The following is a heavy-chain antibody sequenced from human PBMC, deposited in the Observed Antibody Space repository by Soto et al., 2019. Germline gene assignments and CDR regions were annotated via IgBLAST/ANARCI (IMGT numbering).Heavy chain of an antibody. V-gene: IGHV1-69*06. Sequence: QVYLVQSGAEVKKPGSSVKISCKASGGIFSSNTINWVRQAAGQGLEWMGGIIPLFGTANYAEKFQGRGTITADKSTKTVYMELTSLRSEDTAVYYCASKAACGGDCYAFDSWGQGTLVTVSS. CDR2: IIPLFGTA. J-gene: IGHJ4*02. D-gene: IGHD2-21*02. CDR3: ASKAACGGDCYAFDS. CDR1: GGIFSSNT.